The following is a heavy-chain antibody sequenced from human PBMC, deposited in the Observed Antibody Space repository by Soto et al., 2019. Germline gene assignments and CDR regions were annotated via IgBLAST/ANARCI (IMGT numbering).Heavy chain of an antibody. CDR1: GGTIISYD. V-gene: IGHV4-59*01. CDR3: ASTRAIAVAGTFGIDY. J-gene: IGHJ4*02. Sequence: SETLCLTCTVSGGTIISYDGSWIRQPPGKGLEWIGYIYYSGSTNYNPSLKSRVTISVDTSKNQFSLKLSSVTAADTAVYYCASTRAIAVAGTFGIDYWGQGTLVTVS. D-gene: IGHD6-19*01. CDR2: IYYSGST.